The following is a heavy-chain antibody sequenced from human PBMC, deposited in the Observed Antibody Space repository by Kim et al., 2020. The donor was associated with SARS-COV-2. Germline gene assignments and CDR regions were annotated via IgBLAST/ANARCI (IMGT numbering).Heavy chain of an antibody. CDR3: ARGPRGVVASYPWGWFDP. CDR1: GFTFSSYE. Sequence: GGSLRLSCAASGFTFSSYEMNWVRQAPGKGLEWVSYISSSGSTIHYADSVKGRFTISRDNAKNSLYLQMNSLRAEDTAVYYCARGPRGVVASYPWGWFDPWGQGTLVTVSS. J-gene: IGHJ5*02. V-gene: IGHV3-48*03. D-gene: IGHD2-2*01. CDR2: ISSSGSTI.